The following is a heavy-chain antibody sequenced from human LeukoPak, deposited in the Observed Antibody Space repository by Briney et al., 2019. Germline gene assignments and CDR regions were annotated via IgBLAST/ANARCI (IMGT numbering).Heavy chain of an antibody. Sequence: SETLSLTCTVSGYSISSGYYWGWIRQPPGKGLEWIGSIYHSGSTYYNPSLKSRVTISVDTSKNQFSLKLSSVTAADTAVYYCARGDYDFWSGYPTDYYFDYWGQGTLVTVSS. CDR1: GYSISSGYY. CDR3: ARGDYDFWSGYPTDYYFDY. D-gene: IGHD3-3*01. CDR2: IYHSGST. J-gene: IGHJ4*02. V-gene: IGHV4-38-2*02.